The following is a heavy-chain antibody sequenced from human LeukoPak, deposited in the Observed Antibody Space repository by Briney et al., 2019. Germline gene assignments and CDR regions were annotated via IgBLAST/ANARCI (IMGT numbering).Heavy chain of an antibody. J-gene: IGHJ6*03. D-gene: IGHD2-2*01. V-gene: IGHV3-23*01. CDR3: ATLPEVYYYYMDV. Sequence: GGSLRLSCAASGFTFSSYAMSWVRQAPGKGLEWVSAISGSGGSTYYADSVKGRFTISRDNSKNTLYLQMNSLRAEDTAVYYCATLPEVYYYYMDVWGKGTTVTVSS. CDR1: GFTFSSYA. CDR2: ISGSGGST.